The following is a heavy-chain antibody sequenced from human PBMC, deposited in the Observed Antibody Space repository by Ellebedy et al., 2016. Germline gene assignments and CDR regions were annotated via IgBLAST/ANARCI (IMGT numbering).Heavy chain of an antibody. J-gene: IGHJ4*02. D-gene: IGHD6-19*01. CDR3: AREGWSDANFDY. CDR2: INPNSGGT. CDR1: GYTLTGYY. Sequence: ASVKVSXXASGYTLTGYYMHWVRQAPGQGLEWMGWINPNSGGTNYAQKFQGRVTMTRDTSINTAYMELSRLRSDDTAVYYCAREGWSDANFDYWGQGTLVTVSS. V-gene: IGHV1-2*02.